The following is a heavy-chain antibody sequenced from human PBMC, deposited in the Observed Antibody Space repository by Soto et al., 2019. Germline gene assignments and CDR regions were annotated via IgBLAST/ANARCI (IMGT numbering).Heavy chain of an antibody. CDR1: GGSFSGYY. CDR3: ARVPDR. V-gene: IGHV4-34*01. Sequence: ETLSLTCAVFGGSFSGYYWNWIRQPPGKGLEWIGEINHSGSTNYNPSLKSRVTISVDTSKNQFSLKLSSVTAADTAVYYCARVPDRWGQGTLVTVSS. D-gene: IGHD2-2*01. J-gene: IGHJ5*02. CDR2: INHSGST.